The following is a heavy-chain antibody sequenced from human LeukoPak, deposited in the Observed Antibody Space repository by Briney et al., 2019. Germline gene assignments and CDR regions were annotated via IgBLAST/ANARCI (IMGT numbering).Heavy chain of an antibody. Sequence: SETLSLTCTVSGDSISSSNYYWGWIRQPPGEGLEWIGSIYYSGSTYFNPSLKSRVTISVDTSKNQFSLKLSSVTAADTAVYYCARPRLGATPFDAFDIWGQGTMVTVSS. CDR2: IYYSGST. J-gene: IGHJ3*02. D-gene: IGHD1-26*01. CDR1: GDSISSSNYY. V-gene: IGHV4-39*07. CDR3: ARPRLGATPFDAFDI.